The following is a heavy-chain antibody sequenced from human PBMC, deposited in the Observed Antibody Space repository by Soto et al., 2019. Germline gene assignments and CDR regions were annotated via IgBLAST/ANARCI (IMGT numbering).Heavy chain of an antibody. J-gene: IGHJ6*02. CDR3: VRWGHIAVAVYYYYGMDV. CDR1: GYSFTSYW. D-gene: IGHD6-13*01. CDR2: IYTGDSDT. V-gene: IGHV5-51*01. Sequence: GESLKISCKGSGYSFTSYWIGWVRQMPGKGLEWMGIIYTGDSDTRYSPSFQGQVTISADKSISTAYLQLISLKASDTAMYYCVRWGHIAVAVYYYYGMDVWGQGTTVTVSS.